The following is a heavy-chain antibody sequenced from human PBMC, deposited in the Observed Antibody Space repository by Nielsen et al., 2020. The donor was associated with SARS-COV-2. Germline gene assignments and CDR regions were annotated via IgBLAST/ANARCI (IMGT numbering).Heavy chain of an antibody. CDR3: ARGRGFVVEPPTLASAFEI. V-gene: IGHV4-34*01. D-gene: IGHD1-14*01. J-gene: IGHJ3*02. CDR2: INHGGST. CDR1: GGSLDNFY. Sequence: SQTLSLTRGVSGGSLDNFYWSWIRQSPGKGLEWLGEINHGGSTIYNPSIKSRISISTDASKNQFSLRLTSVTAADTAIYFCARGRGFVVEPPTLASAFEIWGQGTTVTVSS.